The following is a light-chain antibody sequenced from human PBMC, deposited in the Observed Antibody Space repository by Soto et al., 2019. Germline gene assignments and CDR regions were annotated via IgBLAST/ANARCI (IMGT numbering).Light chain of an antibody. V-gene: IGKV1-39*01. CDR3: QQSYITPPGT. CDR1: QSIRSY. CDR2: AAS. J-gene: IGKJ1*01. Sequence: DIQMTQSPSSLSASVGDRVTITCRASQSIRSYLNCYQQKPGKAPNLLIYAASGLQTGVPSRFSGSGSGTDFTLSISSLQREDFATYYCQQSYITPPGTFGQGTKVDIK.